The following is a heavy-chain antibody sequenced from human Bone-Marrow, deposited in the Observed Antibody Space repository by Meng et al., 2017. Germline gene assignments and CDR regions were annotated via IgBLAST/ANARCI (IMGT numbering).Heavy chain of an antibody. CDR3: AREGQSYYYDSSGYGDGVDY. D-gene: IGHD3-22*01. V-gene: IGHV3-48*03. J-gene: IGHJ4*02. Sequence: GGSLRLSCAASGFTFSSYEMNWVRQAPGKGLEWVSYISSSGSTIYYADSVKGRFTISRDNAKNSLYLQMNSLRAEDTAVCYCAREGQSYYYDSSGYGDGVDYWGQGTLVTVSS. CDR1: GFTFSSYE. CDR2: ISSSGSTI.